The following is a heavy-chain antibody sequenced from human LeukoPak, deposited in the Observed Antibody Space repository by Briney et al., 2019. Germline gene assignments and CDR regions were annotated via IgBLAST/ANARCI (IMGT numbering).Heavy chain of an antibody. CDR2: IYPGDSDT. D-gene: IGHD1-20*01. J-gene: IGHJ3*02. CDR1: GYSFTSYW. V-gene: IGHV5-51*01. Sequence: GDSLKISSKGSGYSFTSYWIGWVRQMPGKGLDWMGIIYPGDSDTRYSPSFQGQVTISADKSISTAYLQWSSLKASDTAMYYCARHNQYGDNWNDAGGDAFDIWGQGTMVTVSS. CDR3: ARHNQYGDNWNDAGGDAFDI.